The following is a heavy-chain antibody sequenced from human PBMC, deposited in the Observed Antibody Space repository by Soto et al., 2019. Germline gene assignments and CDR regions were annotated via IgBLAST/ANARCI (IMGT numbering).Heavy chain of an antibody. D-gene: IGHD3-3*01. Sequence: VSSGTSVGGGDRRIFIRKHPGKGLEWIGYIYYSGSTYYNPSLKSRVTISVDTSKNQFSQKLSSVTAADTAVYYCARGRTIFGDDLDYWGQGTLVTVSS. J-gene: IGHJ4*02. V-gene: IGHV4-31*02. CDR2: IYYSGST. CDR1: SGTSVGGGDR. CDR3: ARGRTIFGDDLDY.